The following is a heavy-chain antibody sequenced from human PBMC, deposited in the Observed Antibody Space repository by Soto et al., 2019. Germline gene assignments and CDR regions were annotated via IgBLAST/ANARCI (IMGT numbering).Heavy chain of an antibody. CDR1: GFTFSSYA. D-gene: IGHD6-19*01. CDR3: ATLGYSSGWYGGHYYYYGMDV. CDR2: ISGSGGST. Sequence: PGGSLRLSCAASGFTFSSYAMSWVRQAPGKGLEWVSAISGSGGSTYYADSVKGRFTISRDNSKNTLYLQMNSLRAEDTAVYYCATLGYSSGWYGGHYYYYGMDVWGQGTTVTVSS. V-gene: IGHV3-23*01. J-gene: IGHJ6*02.